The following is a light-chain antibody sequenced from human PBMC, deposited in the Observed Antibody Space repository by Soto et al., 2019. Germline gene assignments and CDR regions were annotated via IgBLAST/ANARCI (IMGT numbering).Light chain of an antibody. CDR1: QSVSNNY. V-gene: IGKV3-20*01. CDR3: QQYGSSRT. Sequence: IVLTQSPGTLSLSPGERATLSCRASQSVSNNYLAWYQQKPGQAPRLLIYDTSSRATGIPDRFSGSGSGTDFTLTISRLEPEDFAVYYCQQYGSSRTFGQGTKVDIK. J-gene: IGKJ1*01. CDR2: DTS.